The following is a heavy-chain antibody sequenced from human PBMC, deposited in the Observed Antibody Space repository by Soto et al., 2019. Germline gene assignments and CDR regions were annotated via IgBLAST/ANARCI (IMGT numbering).Heavy chain of an antibody. CDR1: GFTFSSYS. V-gene: IGHV3-48*01. CDR2: ISSSSSTI. D-gene: IGHD6-19*01. Sequence: EVQLVESGGGLVQPGGSLRLSCAASGFTFSSYSMNWVRQAPGKGLEWVSYISSSSSTIYYADSVKGRFTISRDNAKTSLHLQMNNLRAEDTAVYYCARKTVAGWDWYFVLWGRGTLVTVSS. J-gene: IGHJ2*01. CDR3: ARKTVAGWDWYFVL.